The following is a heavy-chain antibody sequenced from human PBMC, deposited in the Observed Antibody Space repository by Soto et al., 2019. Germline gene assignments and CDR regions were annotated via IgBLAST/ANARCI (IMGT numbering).Heavy chain of an antibody. J-gene: IGHJ4*02. D-gene: IGHD3-10*01. CDR1: GFTLSTSGVG. CDR3: VHKGGGDRILDY. CDR2: IYWDDYK. Sequence: QITLKESGPALVKPTQTLTLTCTFSGFTLSTSGVGMGRIRQPPGEALEWLALIYWDDYKHFSPSLESRLTIPQDTPKNQVVLTMTNMDPVDTATYYCVHKGGGDRILDYWGQGTLVTVSS. V-gene: IGHV2-5*02.